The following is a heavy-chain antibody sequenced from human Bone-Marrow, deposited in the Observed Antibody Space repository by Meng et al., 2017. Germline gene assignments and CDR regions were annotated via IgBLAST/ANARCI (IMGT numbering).Heavy chain of an antibody. Sequence: SGPTLVNPTQTLTLTCTFSGFSLSTSGMCVSWIRQPPGKALEWLAIIDWDDDKYYSTSLKTRLTISKDTSKNQVVLTMTNMDPVDTATYYWARSPMAQAGLSENWFDPWGQGTLVTVSS. J-gene: IGHJ5*02. CDR1: GFSLSTSGMC. D-gene: IGHD3-10*01. V-gene: IGHV2-70*01. CDR3: ARSPMAQAGLSENWFDP. CDR2: IDWDDDK.